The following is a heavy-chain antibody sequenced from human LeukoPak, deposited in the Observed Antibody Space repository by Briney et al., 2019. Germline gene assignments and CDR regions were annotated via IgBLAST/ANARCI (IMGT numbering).Heavy chain of an antibody. V-gene: IGHV4-59*04. Sequence: SETLSLTCTVSGGSISTYYWSWIRQPPGKGLEWIGYIYYSGSTYYNPSLKSRVTISVDTSKNQFSLKLSSVTAADTAVYYCARLFASTAMPKNWGQGTLVTVSS. J-gene: IGHJ4*02. CDR2: IYYSGST. D-gene: IGHD5-18*01. CDR3: ARLFASTAMPKN. CDR1: GGSISTYY.